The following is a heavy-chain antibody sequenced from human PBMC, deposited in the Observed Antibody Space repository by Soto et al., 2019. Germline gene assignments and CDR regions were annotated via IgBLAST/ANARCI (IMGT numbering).Heavy chain of an antibody. Sequence: QLQLQESGPGLVKPSETLSLSCTVSGGSITSSFYWGWIRQPPGKGLEWIGSIYGTGNTYYNPSLKGRVPISADTSKNQFSLNLISVNAADTAVYYCRSSSRYSTDVWGQGATVTVSS. V-gene: IGHV4-39*01. CDR2: IYGTGNT. CDR1: GGSITSSFY. J-gene: IGHJ6*02. CDR3: RSSSRYSTDV. D-gene: IGHD6-13*01.